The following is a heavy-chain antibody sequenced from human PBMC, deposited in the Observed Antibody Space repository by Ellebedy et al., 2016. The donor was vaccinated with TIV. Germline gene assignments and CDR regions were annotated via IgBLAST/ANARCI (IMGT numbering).Heavy chain of an antibody. D-gene: IGHD2-2*01. Sequence: PGGSLRLSCAASGFTFSSYGMHWVRQAPGKGLEWVAVIWYDGSNKYYADSVKGRFTISRDNSKTTLYLQMNSLRAEDTAVYYCARDSQLRDYYYYYGMDVWGQGTTVTVSS. V-gene: IGHV3-33*01. CDR1: GFTFSSYG. J-gene: IGHJ6*02. CDR2: IWYDGSNK. CDR3: ARDSQLRDYYYYYGMDV.